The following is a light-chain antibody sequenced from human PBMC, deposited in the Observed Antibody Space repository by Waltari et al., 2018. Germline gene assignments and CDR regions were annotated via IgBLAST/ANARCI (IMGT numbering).Light chain of an antibody. Sequence: EIVLTQSPGTLSLSPGERATLSCRASQSVGSTLAWYQQKPGQAPRLLIYDASSRATGLPDRFSGSGSGTDFSLTISRLEPEDFAVYYCQHYVRLPATFGQGTKVAIK. CDR1: QSVGST. V-gene: IGKV3-20*01. CDR2: DAS. J-gene: IGKJ1*01. CDR3: QHYVRLPAT.